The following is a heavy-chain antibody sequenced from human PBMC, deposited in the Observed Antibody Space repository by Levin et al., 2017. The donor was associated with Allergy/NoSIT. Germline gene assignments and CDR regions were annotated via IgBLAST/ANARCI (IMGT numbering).Heavy chain of an antibody. D-gene: IGHD1-14*01. V-gene: IGHV4-59*01. Sequence: PSETLSLTCAVSGGSISRYYWSWIRQPPGKGLEWIGDIYYSGRTNNNPSLQSRVPILIDTSKNRFSLKLKSVTAADTAVYYCARAQYDRGAFDIWGLGTMVTVSS. CDR1: GGSISRYY. J-gene: IGHJ3*02. CDR2: IYYSGRT. CDR3: ARAQYDRGAFDI.